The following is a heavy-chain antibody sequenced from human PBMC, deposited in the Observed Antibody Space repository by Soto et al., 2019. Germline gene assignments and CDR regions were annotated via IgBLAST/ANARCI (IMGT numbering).Heavy chain of an antibody. CDR3: ARELRFLEYYYYYMDV. J-gene: IGHJ6*03. D-gene: IGHD3-3*01. CDR2: IWYDGSNK. V-gene: IGHV3-33*01. Sequence: GGSLRLSCAASGFTFSSYGMHWVRQAPGKGLEWVAVIWYDGSNKYYADSVKGRFTISRDNSKNTLYLQMNSLRAEDTAVYYCARELRFLEYYYYYMDVWGKGTTVTVSS. CDR1: GFTFSSYG.